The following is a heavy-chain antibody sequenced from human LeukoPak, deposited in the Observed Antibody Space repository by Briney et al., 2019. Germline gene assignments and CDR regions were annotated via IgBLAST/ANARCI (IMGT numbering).Heavy chain of an antibody. CDR2: INSGAGT. J-gene: IGHJ6*02. CDR1: GFTVSSNY. V-gene: IGHV3-53*01. CDR3: ATLPYDSNGYYPVSYYGMDV. Sequence: GGSLRLSCAASGFTVSSNYMSWVRQAPGKGLEWVSLINSGAGTYYADSVKGRFTISRDNSKNTLYLQMNSLRAEDTAVYYCATLPYDSNGYYPVSYYGMDVWGQGTTVTVSS. D-gene: IGHD3-22*01.